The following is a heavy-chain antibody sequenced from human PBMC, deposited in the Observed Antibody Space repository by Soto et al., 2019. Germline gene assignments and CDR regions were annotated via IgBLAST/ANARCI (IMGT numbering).Heavy chain of an antibody. J-gene: IGHJ5*02. CDR1: GGTLSSYA. CDR2: IIPIFGTA. Sequence: SVKVSCKDSGGTLSSYAIRWVRQAPGQGLEWMGGIIPIFGTANYAQKFQGRVTITADESTSTAYMELSSLRSEDTAVYYCARDRRYYDSSGYSNWFDPWGQGTLVTVSS. D-gene: IGHD3-22*01. V-gene: IGHV1-69*13. CDR3: ARDRRYYDSSGYSNWFDP.